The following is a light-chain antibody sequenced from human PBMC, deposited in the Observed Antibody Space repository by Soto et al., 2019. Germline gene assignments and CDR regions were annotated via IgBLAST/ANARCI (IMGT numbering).Light chain of an antibody. Sequence: EIVLTQSPGTLSLSPGERATLSCRASQSVSSSYLAWYQQKPGQAPRLLIYGASSRATGIPDRFSGSGSGNDFTLTISRLEPEDFAVYYCQQYGRSYTFGQGTKLEIK. CDR1: QSVSSSY. V-gene: IGKV3-20*01. J-gene: IGKJ2*01. CDR2: GAS. CDR3: QQYGRSYT.